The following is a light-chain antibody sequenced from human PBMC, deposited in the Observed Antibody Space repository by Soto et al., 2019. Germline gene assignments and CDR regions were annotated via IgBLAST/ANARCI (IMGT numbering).Light chain of an antibody. CDR1: QSVSSSY. J-gene: IGKJ1*01. V-gene: IGKV3-20*01. CDR2: GAS. Sequence: EIVLTQSPGTLSLSPGARATLACRASQSVSSSYLAWYKQKPGQAPRLLIYGASSRATGSPDRFSGSGSGTDFTLTISSLETEDFVVYYCQQDCNSPPCTFGQGTKVESK. CDR3: QQDCNSPPCT.